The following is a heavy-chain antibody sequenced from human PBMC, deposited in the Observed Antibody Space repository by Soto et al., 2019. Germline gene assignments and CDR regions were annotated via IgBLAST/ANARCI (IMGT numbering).Heavy chain of an antibody. CDR3: ASSYGSGYRAFDY. CDR1: GDTFNIYS. V-gene: IGHV1-69*02. D-gene: IGHD3-10*01. J-gene: IGHJ4*02. CDR2: VNPIVSMS. Sequence: QVQLVQSGAEVKRPGSSVKVSCKASGDTFNIYSINWVRQAPGLGLGWMGRVNPIVSMSNYAQKFQGRVTMTADKSRSTAYMELSSLSSEDTAIYYCASSYGSGYRAFDYWCQGALVTVSS.